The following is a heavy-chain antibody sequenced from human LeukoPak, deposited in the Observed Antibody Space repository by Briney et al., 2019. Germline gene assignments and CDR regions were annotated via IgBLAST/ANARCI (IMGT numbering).Heavy chain of an antibody. Sequence: SETLSLTCAVSGGSFSGYYWSWIRQPPGKGLEWIGEINHSGSTNYNPSLKSRVTISVDTSKNQFSLKLSSVTAADTAVYYCAAEDSSTSSMDVWGKGTTVTVSS. CDR3: AAEDSSTSSMDV. D-gene: IGHD2-2*01. CDR2: INHSGST. V-gene: IGHV4-34*01. J-gene: IGHJ6*04. CDR1: GGSFSGYY.